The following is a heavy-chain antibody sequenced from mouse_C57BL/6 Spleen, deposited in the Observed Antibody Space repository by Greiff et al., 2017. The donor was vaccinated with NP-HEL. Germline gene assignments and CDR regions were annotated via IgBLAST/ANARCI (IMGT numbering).Heavy chain of an antibody. Sequence: QVQLQQSGPELVKPGASVKISCKASGYAFSSSWMNWVKQRPGKGLEWIGRIYPGDGDTNYNGKFKGKATLTADKSSSTAYMQLSSLTSEDSAVYFCARWRGALDYWGQGTTLTVSS. CDR1: GYAFSSSW. V-gene: IGHV1-82*01. J-gene: IGHJ2*01. D-gene: IGHD1-3*01. CDR2: IYPGDGDT. CDR3: ARWRGALDY.